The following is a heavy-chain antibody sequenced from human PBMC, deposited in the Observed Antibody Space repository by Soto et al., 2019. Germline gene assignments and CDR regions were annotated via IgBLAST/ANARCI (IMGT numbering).Heavy chain of an antibody. V-gene: IGHV4-4*07. D-gene: IGHD3-10*01. J-gene: IGHJ6*02. Sequence: NPSETLSLTCTVSGGSISSYYWSWIRQPAGKGLEWIGRIYTSGSTNYNPSLKSRVTMSVDTSKNQFSLKLSSVTAADTAVYYCAREGVGYYGSGSHPGYYYGMDVWGQGTTVTVSS. CDR3: AREGVGYYGSGSHPGYYYGMDV. CDR2: IYTSGST. CDR1: GGSISSYY.